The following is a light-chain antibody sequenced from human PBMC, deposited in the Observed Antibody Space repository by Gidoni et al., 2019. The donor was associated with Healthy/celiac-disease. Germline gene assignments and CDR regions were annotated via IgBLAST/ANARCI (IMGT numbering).Light chain of an antibody. J-gene: IGLJ2*01. CDR1: SSDVGGYNY. CDR3: SSYTSSSIPYVV. Sequence: QSALTQPASVSGSPGQSITISCTGTSSDVGGYNYVSWYQQHPGKAPKLMIYEVSNRPSGVSNRFSGSKSGNTASLTISGLQAEDEADYYCSSYTSSSIPYVVFGGGTKLTV. CDR2: EVS. V-gene: IGLV2-14*01.